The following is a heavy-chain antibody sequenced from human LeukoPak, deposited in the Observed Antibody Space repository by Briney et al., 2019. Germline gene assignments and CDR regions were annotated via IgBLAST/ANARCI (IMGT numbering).Heavy chain of an antibody. CDR1: GFTVTSNY. J-gene: IGHJ4*02. CDR3: ARVRWFGELFGDY. D-gene: IGHD3-10*01. CDR2: IYSGGST. Sequence: TGGSLRLSCAASGFTVTSNYMSWVRQAPGKGLEWVSVIYSGGSTYYADSMKGRFTISRDNSKNTLYLQMNSLRAEDTAVYYCARVRWFGELFGDYWGQGTLVTVSS. V-gene: IGHV3-53*01.